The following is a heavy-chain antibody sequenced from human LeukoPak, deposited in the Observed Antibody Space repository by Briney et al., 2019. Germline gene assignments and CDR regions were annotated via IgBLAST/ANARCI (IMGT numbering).Heavy chain of an antibody. D-gene: IGHD2-21*01. CDR2: FYYSGST. Sequence: SETLSLTCTVSGRSISSYYWSWIRQPPGKGLEWIGYFYYSGSTNSHRSLKGRVTISVDTSKNQSSLRLSAATPADPPWFYCGRDRRHRLWWGWGGFDYWGQGTLVTVSS. CDR1: GRSISSYY. CDR3: GRDRRHRLWWGWGGFDY. V-gene: IGHV4-59*01. J-gene: IGHJ4*02.